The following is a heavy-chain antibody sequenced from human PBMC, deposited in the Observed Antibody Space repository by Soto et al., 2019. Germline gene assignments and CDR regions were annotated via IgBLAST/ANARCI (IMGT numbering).Heavy chain of an antibody. CDR2: IFYSGTA. Sequence: SETLSLTCSVSGASIDSSAYYWAWIRQPPGKGLEWIGSIFYSGTAYYSPSLAGRVTMSVDTSKNQFSVNLNSVTAADTAVYFCGSPGGDFVPPSDYWGPGTLVTVSS. CDR3: GSPGGDFVPPSDY. D-gene: IGHD2-21*02. CDR1: GASIDSSAYY. J-gene: IGHJ4*02. V-gene: IGHV4-39*01.